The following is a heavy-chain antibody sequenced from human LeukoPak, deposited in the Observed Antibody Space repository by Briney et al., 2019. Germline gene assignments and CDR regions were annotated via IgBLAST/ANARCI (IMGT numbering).Heavy chain of an antibody. CDR2: ISVGAEYI. J-gene: IGHJ4*02. D-gene: IGHD3-3*01. V-gene: IGHV3-23*01. CDR1: GFTFSRYW. Sequence: GGSLRLSCAASGFTFSRYWMNWFRQAPGKGLEWVSTISVGAEYIFYADSVKGRFTISRDDSNNALYLQMHSLRAEDTALYYCASGPPFLKYFEYWGQGTLVTVSS. CDR3: ASGPPFLKYFEY.